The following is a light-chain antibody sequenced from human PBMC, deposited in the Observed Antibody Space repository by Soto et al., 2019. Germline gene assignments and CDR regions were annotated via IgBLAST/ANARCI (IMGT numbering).Light chain of an antibody. V-gene: IGKV3-11*01. CDR3: QHRSNWPPIT. CDR2: DSS. J-gene: IGKJ5*01. Sequence: EIVLTQSPATLSLSPGERATLSCRASQSVSIYLAWYQQKPAQAPRLLIYDSSNRPAGIPARFSARGSGTDFTLFISNHEPEDSAVYYCQHRSNWPPITFGQGTRLEIK. CDR1: QSVSIY.